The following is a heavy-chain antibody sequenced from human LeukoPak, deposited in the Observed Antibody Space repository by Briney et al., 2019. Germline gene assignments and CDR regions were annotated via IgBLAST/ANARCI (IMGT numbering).Heavy chain of an antibody. J-gene: IGHJ6*02. CDR2: IWYDGSNK. CDR3: ASESWGQYYYGMDV. V-gene: IGHV3-33*01. Sequence: GGSLRLSCAASGFTFSSYGMHGVRQPPGKGVEWVAVIWYDGSNKYYADSVKGRFTISSENSKNSLYLQMIRLRAEDTAVYYCASESWGQYYYGMDVWGQGTTVTVSS. CDR1: GFTFSSYG. D-gene: IGHD7-27*01.